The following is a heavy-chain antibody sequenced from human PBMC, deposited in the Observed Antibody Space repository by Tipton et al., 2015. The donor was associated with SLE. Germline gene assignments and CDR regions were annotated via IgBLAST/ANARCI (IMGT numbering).Heavy chain of an antibody. V-gene: IGHV4-30-2*01. Sequence: TLSLTCAVSGGSISSGGYPWNWIRQPPGKGLEWIGEINHSGSTNYNPSLKSRVTISVDTSKNQFSLKLSSVTAADTAVYYCAREEVPRTRGFDYWGQGTLVTVSS. CDR3: AREEVPRTRGFDY. D-gene: IGHD1-1*01. CDR1: GGSISSGGYP. CDR2: INHSGST. J-gene: IGHJ4*02.